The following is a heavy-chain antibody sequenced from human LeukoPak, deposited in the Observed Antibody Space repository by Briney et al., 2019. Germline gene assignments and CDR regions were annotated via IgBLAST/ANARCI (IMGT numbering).Heavy chain of an antibody. Sequence: GGSLRLSRAPSGFTLRIYVVMCVPASPGEGRQCGSGISASGGRTYYAHHVKGRFTISRDTSRNRLYLQMDTLRDDDAGVYYCGKDPNGGDVVVFEMWGQGTTVTVSS. CDR3: GKDPNGGDVVVFEM. CDR2: ISASGGRT. CDR1: GFTLRIYV. D-gene: IGHD4-23*01. J-gene: IGHJ3*02. V-gene: IGHV3-23*01.